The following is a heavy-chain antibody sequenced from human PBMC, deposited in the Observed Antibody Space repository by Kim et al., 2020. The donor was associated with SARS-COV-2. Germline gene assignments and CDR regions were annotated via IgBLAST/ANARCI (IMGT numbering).Heavy chain of an antibody. J-gene: IGHJ4*02. V-gene: IGHV3-9*01. CDR3: AKAPRYGTVSYHYFDF. CDR2: INWDAEVI. CDR1: GFTFDDYV. Sequence: GGSLRLSCAASGFTFDDYVMHWVRQVPGEGPEWVAGINWDAEVIDYADSVRGRFIISRDNAKNYLYLEMNSLRADDTAMYFCAKAPRYGTVSYHYFDFWGKGPLDNVSS. D-gene: IGHD3-16*02.